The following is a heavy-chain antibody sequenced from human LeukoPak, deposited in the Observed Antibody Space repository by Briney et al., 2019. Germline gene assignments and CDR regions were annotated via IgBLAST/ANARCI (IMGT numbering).Heavy chain of an antibody. CDR1: GFTFGNYV. CDR3: AKDITAVASYYFDY. CDR2: ISWNSDKI. D-gene: IGHD6-19*01. V-gene: IGHV3-9*01. Sequence: PGGSLRLSCAASGFTFGNYVMHWVRQAPGKGLEWVSGISWNSDKIGYVDSVKGRFTISRDNAKNSLYLQMNSLRAEDTALYYCAKDITAVASYYFDYWGQGTLVTVSS. J-gene: IGHJ4*02.